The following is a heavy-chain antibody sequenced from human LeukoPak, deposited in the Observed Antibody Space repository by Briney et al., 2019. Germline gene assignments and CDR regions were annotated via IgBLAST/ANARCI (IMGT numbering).Heavy chain of an antibody. V-gene: IGHV3-23*01. Sequence: GGSLRLSCAASGFTFSSHAMGWVRPAPGKGLEWVSGIGGLGGSTYYADSVKGRFTISRDNSKNTLYLQMSSLRAEDTAVYYCTETGIGLQGHWGQGTLVTVSS. J-gene: IGHJ4*02. CDR2: IGGLGGST. CDR3: TETGIGLQGH. CDR1: GFTFSSHA. D-gene: IGHD4-11*01.